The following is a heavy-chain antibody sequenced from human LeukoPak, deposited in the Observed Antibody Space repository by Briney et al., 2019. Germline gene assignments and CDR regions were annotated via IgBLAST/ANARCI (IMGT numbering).Heavy chain of an antibody. D-gene: IGHD6-13*01. CDR3: AKKTPGTYPFDY. CDR1: GFSFSSTA. Sequence: GGSLRLSCAASGFSFSSTAMNWVRQAPGKGLEWVSDSGTDGDTYYADSVQGRFTISRDNSRNTLYLQMTSLRADDTAVYYCAKKTPGTYPFDYWGQGTLVTVSP. J-gene: IGHJ4*02. CDR2: SGTDGDT. V-gene: IGHV3-23*01.